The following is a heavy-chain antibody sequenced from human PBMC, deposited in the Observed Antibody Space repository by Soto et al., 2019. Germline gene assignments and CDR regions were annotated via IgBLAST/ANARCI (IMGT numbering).Heavy chain of an antibody. V-gene: IGHV4-39*07. D-gene: IGHD3-22*01. CDR3: ARGSYYYDSSGYYHY. CDR2: IYYSGST. CDR1: GGSISSSSYY. Sequence: PSETLSLTCTVSGGSISSSSYYWGWIRQPPGKGLEWIGSIYYSGSTYYNPSLKSRVTISVDTSKNQFSLKLSSVTAADTAVYYCARGSYYYDSSGYYHYRGQRTPVTVSS. J-gene: IGHJ4*02.